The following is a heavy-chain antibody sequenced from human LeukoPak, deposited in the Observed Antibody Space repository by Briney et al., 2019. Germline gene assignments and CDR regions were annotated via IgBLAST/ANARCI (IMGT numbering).Heavy chain of an antibody. Sequence: ASVKVSCKASGYTFTSYGISWVRQAPGQGLEWMGWISAYNGNTNYAQKLQGRVTMTTDTSTSTAFMELRSLRSDDTAVYYCARDSGASSGWYGRFDYWGQGTLVTVSS. J-gene: IGHJ4*02. V-gene: IGHV1-18*01. D-gene: IGHD6-19*01. CDR2: ISAYNGNT. CDR1: GYTFTSYG. CDR3: ARDSGASSGWYGRFDY.